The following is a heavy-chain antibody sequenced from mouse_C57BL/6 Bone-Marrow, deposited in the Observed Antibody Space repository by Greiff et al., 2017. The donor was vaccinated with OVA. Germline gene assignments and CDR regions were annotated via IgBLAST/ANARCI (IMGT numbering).Heavy chain of an antibody. Sequence: EVQGVESGGGLVQPGGSLKLSCAASGFTFSDYYMYWVRQTPEKRLEWVAYISNGGGSTYYPDTVKGRFTISRDNAKNTLYLQMSRLKSEDTAMYYCARQDDYDGVFDYWGQGTTLTVSS. D-gene: IGHD2-4*01. CDR3: ARQDDYDGVFDY. V-gene: IGHV5-12*01. J-gene: IGHJ2*01. CDR2: ISNGGGST. CDR1: GFTFSDYY.